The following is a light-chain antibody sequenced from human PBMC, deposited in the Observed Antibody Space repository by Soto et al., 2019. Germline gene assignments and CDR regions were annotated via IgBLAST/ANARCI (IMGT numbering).Light chain of an antibody. CDR2: DAS. CDR3: QQRYSWPPLT. V-gene: IGKV3-11*01. Sequence: EVVLTQSPATLSLSPGERATLSCRASQSVYQYLAWYQQKPGQAPRLLIYDASNRATGIPARFSGTGSVTDFTLTISSLEPEDFAVYYCQQRYSWPPLTFGGGTKVEIK. CDR1: QSVYQY. J-gene: IGKJ4*01.